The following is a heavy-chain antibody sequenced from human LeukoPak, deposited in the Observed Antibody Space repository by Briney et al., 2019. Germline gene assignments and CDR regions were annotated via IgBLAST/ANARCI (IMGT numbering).Heavy chain of an antibody. V-gene: IGHV1-18*01. CDR3: ARGIAVAAVDY. D-gene: IGHD6-19*01. CDR1: GYTFTNYG. Sequence: GASVKVSCKASGYTFTNYGISWVRQAPGQGLEWMGWISGYNANTNYVQKFQGRVTMTTDTSTHTAYMELRSLRSDDTAVYYCARGIAVAAVDYWGQGTLVTVSS. J-gene: IGHJ4*02. CDR2: ISGYNANT.